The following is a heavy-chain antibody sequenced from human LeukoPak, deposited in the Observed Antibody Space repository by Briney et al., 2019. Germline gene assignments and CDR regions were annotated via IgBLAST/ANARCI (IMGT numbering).Heavy chain of an antibody. CDR2: IIPIFGTA. CDR1: GGTFSSYA. CDR3: ARLGYGTDAGDDFDY. D-gene: IGHD4-17*01. Sequence: ASVKVSCKASGGTFSSYAISWVRQAPGQGLEWMGGIIPIFGTANYAQKFQGRVTITADKSTSTAYMELSSLRSEDTAVYYCARLGYGTDAGDDFDYWAREPWSPSPQ. J-gene: IGHJ4*02. V-gene: IGHV1-69*06.